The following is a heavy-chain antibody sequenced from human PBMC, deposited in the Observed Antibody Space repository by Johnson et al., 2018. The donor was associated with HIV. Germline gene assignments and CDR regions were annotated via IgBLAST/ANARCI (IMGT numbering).Heavy chain of an antibody. D-gene: IGHD5-18*01. CDR1: GFTFSSYA. J-gene: IGHJ3*02. CDR2: ISYDGSNK. CDR3: AKDRLAMGILDI. V-gene: IGHV3-30-3*02. Sequence: QVQLVESGGGVVQPGRSLRLSCAASGFTFSSYAMHWVRQAPGKGLEWVAVISYDGSNKYYADSVKGRFTLSRDNSKNMLYLQVNSLRAEDTAIYYCAKDRLAMGILDIWGQGTVVIVSS.